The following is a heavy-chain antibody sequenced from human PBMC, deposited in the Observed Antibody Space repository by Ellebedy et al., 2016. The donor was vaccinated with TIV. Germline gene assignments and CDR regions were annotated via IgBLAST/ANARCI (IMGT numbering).Heavy chain of an antibody. Sequence: SETLSLTCAVYGESFSGYYWSWIRQSPGKGLEWIAEINRSGNTNYNPSLKSRVTISVDTSKSHFSLRLSSVTAADTAVYYCARVDSDLVTVDEYHYYMDVWGKGTTVTVSS. V-gene: IGHV4-34*01. J-gene: IGHJ6*03. CDR3: ARVDSDLVTVDEYHYYMDV. CDR1: GESFSGYY. D-gene: IGHD5-18*01. CDR2: INRSGNT.